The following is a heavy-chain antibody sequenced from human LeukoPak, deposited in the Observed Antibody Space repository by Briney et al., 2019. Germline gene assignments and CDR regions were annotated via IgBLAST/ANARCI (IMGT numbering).Heavy chain of an antibody. CDR1: GYTFTGYY. CDR3: ARDPHYYDSSGFDY. V-gene: IGHV1-2*06. CDR2: INPNSGGT. J-gene: IGHJ4*02. D-gene: IGHD3-22*01. Sequence: ASVKVSCKASGYTFTGYYMHWVRQAPGQGLEWMGRINPNSGGTNYAQKFQGRVTMTRDTSISTAYMELSRLRSDDTAVYYCARDPHYYDSSGFDYWGQGPLSPSPQ.